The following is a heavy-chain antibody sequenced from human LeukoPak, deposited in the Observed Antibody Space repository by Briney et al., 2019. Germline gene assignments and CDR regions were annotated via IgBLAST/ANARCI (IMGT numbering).Heavy chain of an antibody. CDR1: GGSISSSNW. Sequence: SETLSLTCAVSGGSISSSNWWSWVRQPPGKGLEWIGEIYHSGSTNYNPSLKSRVTISVDTSKNQFSLKLSSVTAADTAVYYCARVTADYDFWSGYPTPFFDYWGQGTLVTVSS. CDR3: ARVTADYDFWSGYPTPFFDY. V-gene: IGHV4-4*02. J-gene: IGHJ4*02. CDR2: IYHSGST. D-gene: IGHD3-3*01.